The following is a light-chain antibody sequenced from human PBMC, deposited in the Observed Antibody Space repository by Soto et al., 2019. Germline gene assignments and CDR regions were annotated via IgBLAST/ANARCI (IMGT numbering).Light chain of an antibody. J-gene: IGLJ3*02. CDR1: SSDVGGYKY. Sequence: QSVLTQPPSASGSPGQSVTISCTGTSSDVGGYKYVSWYQQHPGKAPQLMIYEVNKRPSGVSDRFSGSKSGNTASLTVSGLQAEDEADYYCSSYGGSNNLVFGGGTQLTVL. V-gene: IGLV2-8*01. CDR3: SSYGGSNNLV. CDR2: EVN.